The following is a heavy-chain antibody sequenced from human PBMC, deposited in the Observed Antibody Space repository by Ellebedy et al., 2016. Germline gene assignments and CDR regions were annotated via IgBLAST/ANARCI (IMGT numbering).Heavy chain of an antibody. J-gene: IGHJ4*02. V-gene: IGHV1-46*01. CDR1: GYTFTSYY. CDR3: TSGTRTGGTYGDYVVDY. CDR2: INPNDGST. Sequence: ASVKVSCKASGYTFTSYYMHWVRQAPGQGLEWMGVINPNDGSTTYAQKFQGRVSLTRDTSTSTVYMELSSLRSEDTAVYYCTSGTRTGGTYGDYVVDYWGQGTLVTVSS. D-gene: IGHD4-17*01.